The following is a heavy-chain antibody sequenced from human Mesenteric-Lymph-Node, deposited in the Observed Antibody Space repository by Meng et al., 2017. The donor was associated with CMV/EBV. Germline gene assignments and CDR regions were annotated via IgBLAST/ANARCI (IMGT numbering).Heavy chain of an antibody. CDR2: INPKSGGP. V-gene: IGHV1-2*02. J-gene: IGHJ6*02. CDR3: ARVEGSGWRYYYYYGMDV. D-gene: IGHD6-19*01. Sequence: ASVKVSCKASGYTFTNYDINWVRQATGQGLEWMGWINPKSGGPNYAQKLQARVTMTRDTSISTAYMELSTLRSDDTAVYYCARVEGSGWRYYYYYGMDVWGQGTTVTVSS. CDR1: GYTFTNYD.